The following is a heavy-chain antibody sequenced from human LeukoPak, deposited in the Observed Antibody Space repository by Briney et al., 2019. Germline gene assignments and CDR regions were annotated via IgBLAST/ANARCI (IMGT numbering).Heavy chain of an antibody. CDR1: GGTFSSYA. V-gene: IGHV1-69*05. D-gene: IGHD3-3*01. CDR2: IIPIFGTA. Sequence: SVKVSCKASGGTFSSYAISWVRQAPGQGLEWMGGIIPIFGTANYAQKFQGRVTITTDESTSTAYMELSSLRSEDTAVYYCARGPHDLWSGYYSFDPWGQGTLVTVSS. CDR3: ARGPHDLWSGYYSFDP. J-gene: IGHJ5*02.